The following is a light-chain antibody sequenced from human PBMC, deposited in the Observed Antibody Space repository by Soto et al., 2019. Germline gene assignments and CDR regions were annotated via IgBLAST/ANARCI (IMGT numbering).Light chain of an antibody. CDR3: TSYRRNALYA. CDR1: SSDFGVSNY. CDR2: DVN. Sequence: QSVLTQPASVSGSPGQSITVSCSGISSDFGVSNYVSWYQQHPGKAPRLIIFDVNNRPAGVSPRFSGSKSGDTASLTISGLQTEDEAHYFCTSYRRNALYAFGHRTKGTAL. J-gene: IGLJ1*01. V-gene: IGLV2-14*03.